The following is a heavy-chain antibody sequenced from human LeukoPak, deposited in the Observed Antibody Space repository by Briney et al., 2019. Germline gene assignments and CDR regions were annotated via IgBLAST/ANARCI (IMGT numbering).Heavy chain of an antibody. J-gene: IGHJ4*02. CDR2: INSDETST. CDR3: ASRRSTSFDY. CDR1: GFTFSNYW. V-gene: IGHV3-74*01. Sequence: GESLRLSCAASGFTFSNYWTHWVRQAPGKGLEWVSRINSDETSTNYADSVKGRFTISRDNAKNTLYLQMNSLRAEDTAVYYCASRRSTSFDYWGQGTLVTVSS. D-gene: IGHD5/OR15-5a*01.